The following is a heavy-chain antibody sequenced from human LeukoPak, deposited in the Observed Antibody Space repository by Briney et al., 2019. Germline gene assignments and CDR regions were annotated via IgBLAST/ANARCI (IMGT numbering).Heavy chain of an antibody. CDR2: ISGSGGGT. J-gene: IGHJ4*02. CDR3: AKRGVVIRVFLVGFHKEAFYFES. D-gene: IGHD3/OR15-3a*01. CDR1: GITLSNYG. V-gene: IGHV3-23*01. Sequence: GGSLRLSCAVSGITLSNYGMSWVRQAPGKGLEWVAGISGSGGGTNYADSVKGWFTISRDNPKNTLHLQMNSLRAEDTAFYFCAKRGVVIRVFLVGFHKEAFYFESWGQGALVTVSS.